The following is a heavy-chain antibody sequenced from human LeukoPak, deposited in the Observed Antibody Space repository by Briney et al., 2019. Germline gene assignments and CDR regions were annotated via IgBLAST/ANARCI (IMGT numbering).Heavy chain of an antibody. CDR3: AREYSSSWYVYYYYGMDV. J-gene: IGHJ6*02. Sequence: GGSLRLSCAASGFTFSSYGMHWVRQAPGKGLEWVAVIWYDGSNKYYADSVKGRFTISRDNSKNTLYLQMNSLRAEDTAVYYCAREYSSSWYVYYYYGMDVWGQGTTVTVSS. D-gene: IGHD6-13*01. CDR1: GFTFSSYG. CDR2: IWYDGSNK. V-gene: IGHV3-33*01.